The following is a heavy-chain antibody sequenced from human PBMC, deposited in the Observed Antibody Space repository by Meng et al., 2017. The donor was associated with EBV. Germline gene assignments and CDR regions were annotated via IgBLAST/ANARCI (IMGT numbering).Heavy chain of an antibody. Sequence: QVQLVQAGAGVKKPGSSGKVLCKASGGTFRSVAVSWVRQAPGQGLEWMGGLIPMSDAPHYAQKFQGRVTMTADESTNTHYMDLSGLRFEDTAVYYCASESGRGFTPDYWGQGTLVTVSS. CDR3: ASESGRGFTPDY. CDR2: LIPMSDAP. J-gene: IGHJ4*02. CDR1: GGTFRSVA. V-gene: IGHV1-69*01. D-gene: IGHD3-10*01.